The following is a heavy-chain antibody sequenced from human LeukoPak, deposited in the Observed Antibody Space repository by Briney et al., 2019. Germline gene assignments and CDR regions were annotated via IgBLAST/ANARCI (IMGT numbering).Heavy chain of an antibody. CDR1: GYTFTSYD. J-gene: IGHJ4*02. V-gene: IGHV1-8*01. CDR3: ARIGQQLLGFDY. D-gene: IGHD6-13*01. CDR2: MNPNSGNT. Sequence: GASVKVSCKASGYTFTSYDINGVRQATGQGLEWMGWMNPNSGNTGYAQKFQGRVTMTRNTSISTAYMELSSLRSEDTAVYYCARIGQQLLGFDYWGQGTLVTVSS.